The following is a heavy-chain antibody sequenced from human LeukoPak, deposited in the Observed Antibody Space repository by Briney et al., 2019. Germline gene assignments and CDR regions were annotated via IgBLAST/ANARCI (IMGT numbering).Heavy chain of an antibody. CDR3: ARAYCSGGGCYSGC. CDR1: GYTFTSYD. CDR2: MNPNSGNT. V-gene: IGHV1-8*01. Sequence: GASVTVSCTASGYTFTSYDINWVRQATGQGLEWMGWMNPNSGNTGYAQNFQGRVTMTRNTSISTAYMELSSLRSEDTAVYYCARAYCSGGGCYSGCWGQGTLVTVSS. J-gene: IGHJ4*02. D-gene: IGHD2-15*01.